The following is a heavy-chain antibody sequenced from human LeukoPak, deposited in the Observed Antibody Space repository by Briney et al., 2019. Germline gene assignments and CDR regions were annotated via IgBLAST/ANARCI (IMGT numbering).Heavy chain of an antibody. J-gene: IGHJ4*02. D-gene: IGHD3-9*01. V-gene: IGHV3-53*01. Sequence: GGSLRLSCAASGFTVSSNYISWVRQAPGKWLEWVSVIYSGGSTYYADSVKGRFTISRDNSKNTLYLQMNSLRAEETAVYYCARSRIRYYAINEGPFNFDYWGQGTLVTVSS. CDR3: ARSRIRYYAINEGPFNFDY. CDR2: IYSGGST. CDR1: GFTVSSNY.